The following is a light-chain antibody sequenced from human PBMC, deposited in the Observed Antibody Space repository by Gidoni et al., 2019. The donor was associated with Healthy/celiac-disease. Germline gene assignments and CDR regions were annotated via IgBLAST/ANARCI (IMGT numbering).Light chain of an antibody. CDR1: QSVSSY. Sequence: EIVLTQSPATLSLSPGERATLSCRARQSVSSYLAWYQQKPGQAPRLLIYDASNRATGIPARFSGSGSGTDFTLTISSLEPEDFVVYYCQQRSNWPPGLTFGGGAKVEIK. J-gene: IGKJ4*01. V-gene: IGKV3-11*01. CDR2: DAS. CDR3: QQRSNWPPGLT.